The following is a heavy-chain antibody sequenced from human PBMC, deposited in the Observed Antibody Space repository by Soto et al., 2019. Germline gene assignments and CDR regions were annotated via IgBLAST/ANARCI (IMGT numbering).Heavy chain of an antibody. J-gene: IGHJ5*02. D-gene: IGHD6-25*01. Sequence: PXETLSLTCTASGGSITSSRHFWGWVRQPPGKGLEWIGTIYFTGNTYYTPSLKSRLTMSIDTSKNEFSLRLNSVTAADTAVYYCAGQTFTIAAASYGRSNWFDPWGPGTLVTVSS. V-gene: IGHV4-39*01. CDR2: IYFTGNT. CDR1: GGSITSSRHF. CDR3: AGQTFTIAAASYGRSNWFDP.